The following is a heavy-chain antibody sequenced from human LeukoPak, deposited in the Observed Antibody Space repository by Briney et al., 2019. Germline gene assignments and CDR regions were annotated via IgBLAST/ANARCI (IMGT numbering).Heavy chain of an antibody. CDR3: ATGAYDGMDV. V-gene: IGHV1-24*01. CDR1: GYTLTELS. CDR2: LDPEDDEP. Sequence: ASEKVSCKVSGYTLTELSMHWVRQAPGKGREWMGGLDPEDDEPIYAQKFQGRVTMTEDTSTDTAYMALSSLRSEDTAVYYCATGAYDGMDVWGQGTTVTVSS. J-gene: IGHJ6*02.